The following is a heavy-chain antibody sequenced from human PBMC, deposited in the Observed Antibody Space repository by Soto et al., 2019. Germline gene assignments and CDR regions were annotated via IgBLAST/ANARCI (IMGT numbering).Heavy chain of an antibody. J-gene: IGHJ5*02. D-gene: IGHD3-3*01. CDR3: ARDEYYDFWSGQYH. CDR2: IIPIFGTA. Sequence: SVKVSCKASGGTFSSYAISWVRQAPGQGLEWMGGIIPIFGTANYAQKFQGRVTITADESTSTAYMELSSLRSEDTAVYYCARDEYYDFWSGQYHWGQGTLVTVSS. CDR1: GGTFSSYA. V-gene: IGHV1-69*13.